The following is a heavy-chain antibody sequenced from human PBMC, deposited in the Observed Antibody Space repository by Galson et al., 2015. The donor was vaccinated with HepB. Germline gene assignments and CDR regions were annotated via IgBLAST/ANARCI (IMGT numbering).Heavy chain of an antibody. J-gene: IGHJ4*02. D-gene: IGHD2-15*01. V-gene: IGHV3-21*01. CDR2: ISSSSSYI. CDR1: GFTFSSYS. CDR3: ARDSGVVAAKPFDY. Sequence: SLRLSCAASGFTFSSYSMNWVRQAPGKGLEWVSSISSSSSYIYYADSVKGRFTISRDNAKNSLYLQMNSLRAEDTAVYYCARDSGVVAAKPFDYWGQGTLVTVSS.